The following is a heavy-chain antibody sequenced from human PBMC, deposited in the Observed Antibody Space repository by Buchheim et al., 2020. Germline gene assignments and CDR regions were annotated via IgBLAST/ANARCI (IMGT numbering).Heavy chain of an antibody. CDR1: GGSISSGDYY. CDR3: ARDRGGCSSTGCPPGGWFDP. CDR2: IYYSGST. D-gene: IGHD2-2*01. J-gene: IGHJ5*02. Sequence: QVQLQESGPGLVKPSQTLSLTCTVSGGSISSGDYYWSWIRQPPGKGLGWIGYIYYSGSTYYNPSLKGRVTISVDTSQNQFSLKLSAVTAADTAVYYCARDRGGCSSTGCPPGGWFDPWGQGTL. V-gene: IGHV4-30-4*01.